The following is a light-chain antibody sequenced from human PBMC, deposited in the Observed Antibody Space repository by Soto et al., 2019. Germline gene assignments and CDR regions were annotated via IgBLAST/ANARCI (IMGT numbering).Light chain of an antibody. J-gene: IGKJ4*01. CDR2: DAS. Sequence: EIVLTQSPATLSLSPGERATLSCRASQSVSSYLAWYQQQPGQAPRLLIYDASNRATGIPARFSGSGSGTDFTLTITSLEPEDFAVYCCQHRSNWPLTFGGGNKVEIK. V-gene: IGKV3-11*01. CDR1: QSVSSY. CDR3: QHRSNWPLT.